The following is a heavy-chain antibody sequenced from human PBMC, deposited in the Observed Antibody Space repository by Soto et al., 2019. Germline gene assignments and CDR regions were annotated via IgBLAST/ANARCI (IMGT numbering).Heavy chain of an antibody. CDR2: ISAYNGNT. CDR1: GYTFTSYG. V-gene: IGHV1-18*01. J-gene: IGHJ4*02. CDR3: ARGVLDYGGNSYYFDY. Sequence: ASVKVSCKASGYTFTSYGISLVRQAPGQGLEWMGWISAYNGNTNYAQKLQGRVTMTTDTSTSTAYMELSSLRSEDTAVYYCARGVLDYGGNSYYFDYWGQGTLVTVSS. D-gene: IGHD4-17*01.